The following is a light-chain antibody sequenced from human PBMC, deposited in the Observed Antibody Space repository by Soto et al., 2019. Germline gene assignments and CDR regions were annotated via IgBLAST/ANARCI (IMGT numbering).Light chain of an antibody. J-gene: IGKJ1*01. CDR1: QSISSY. V-gene: IGKV1-39*01. CDR2: AAS. CDR3: QQSYSTPRT. Sequence: DIQMTQSPSSLSASVGDRVTITCRASQSISSYLNWYQQKPGKAPKLLIYAASSLQSGVPSRFSGSGSGTDFTLTSSSLQPEDFETYYCQQSYSTPRTFGQGTKVEIK.